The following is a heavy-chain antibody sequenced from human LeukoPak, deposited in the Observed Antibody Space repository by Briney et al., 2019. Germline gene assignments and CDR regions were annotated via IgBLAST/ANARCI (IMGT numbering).Heavy chain of an antibody. CDR1: GLTLTCSF. Sequence: ASVKVFCKASGLTLTCSFLDCALHTPGQGLEWMGWLNPNSGGTNNTQKFQSRVTITRKTTISTAYMELSSLRSEETDVYNCAQMSIIAAGVGYWGQGTLVTVST. V-gene: IGHV1-2*02. D-gene: IGHD6-13*01. J-gene: IGHJ4*02. CDR2: LNPNSGGT. CDR3: AQMSIIAAGVGY.